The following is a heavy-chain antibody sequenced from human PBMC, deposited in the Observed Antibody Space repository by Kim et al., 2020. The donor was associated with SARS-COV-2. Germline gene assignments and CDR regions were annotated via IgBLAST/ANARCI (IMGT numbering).Heavy chain of an antibody. Sequence: SETLSLTCTVSGYSITSGYYWGWIRQPPGKGLEWIESIDHSGSTYYNPSLKSRVTTSVDLSKNQFSLKLSSVTAADTAVYYCAREGVGEDINHDAFDIWGQGTMVTVSS. V-gene: IGHV4-38-2*02. CDR3: AREGVGEDINHDAFDI. CDR1: GYSITSGYY. CDR2: IDHSGST. D-gene: IGHD2-15*01. J-gene: IGHJ3*02.